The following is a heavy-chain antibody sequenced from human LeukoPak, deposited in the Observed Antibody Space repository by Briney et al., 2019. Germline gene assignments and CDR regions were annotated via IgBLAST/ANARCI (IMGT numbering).Heavy chain of an antibody. CDR1: GFSLSTSGMS. V-gene: IGHV2-70*11. Sequence: SGPALVKPTQTLTLTCTFSGFSLSTSGMSVSWIRQPPGKALEWLARIDWDDDKYYITSLKTRLTISKDTSKNQVVLTMTNMDPVDTATYYCARTPGSQRRGGYYYGMDVWGQGTTVIVSS. D-gene: IGHD6-25*01. J-gene: IGHJ6*02. CDR3: ARTPGSQRRGGYYYGMDV. CDR2: IDWDDDK.